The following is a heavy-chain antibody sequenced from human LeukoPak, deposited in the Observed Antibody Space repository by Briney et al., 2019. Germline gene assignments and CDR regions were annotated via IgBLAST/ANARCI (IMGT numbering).Heavy chain of an antibody. J-gene: IGHJ4*02. CDR3: ARLETTRAVAGTGRFDY. V-gene: IGHV1-46*01. CDR1: GYTFTSYY. CDR2: INPSGGST. Sequence: VASVKVSCKASGYTFTSYYMHWVRQAPGQGLEWMGIINPSGGSTSYAQKFQGRVTMTRDMSTSTVYMELSSLRSEDTAVYYCARLETTRAVAGTGRFDYWGQGTLVTVSS. D-gene: IGHD6-19*01.